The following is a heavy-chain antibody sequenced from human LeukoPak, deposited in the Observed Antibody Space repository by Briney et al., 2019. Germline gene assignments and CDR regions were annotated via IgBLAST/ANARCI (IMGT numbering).Heavy chain of an antibody. J-gene: IGHJ6*02. CDR2: IYYSGST. CDR3: ATQGITMVRGAHGYYGMDV. V-gene: IGHV4-59*01. Sequence: SETLSLTCTVSGGSISSYYWSWIRQPPGKGLEWIGYIYYSGSTNYNPSLKSRVTISVDTSKNQFSLKLSSVTAADTAVYYCATQGITMVRGAHGYYGMDVWGQGTTVTVSS. CDR1: GGSISSYY. D-gene: IGHD3-10*01.